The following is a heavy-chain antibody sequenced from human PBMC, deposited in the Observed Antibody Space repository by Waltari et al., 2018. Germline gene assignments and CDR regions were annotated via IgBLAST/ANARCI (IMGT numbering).Heavy chain of an antibody. Sequence: QLQLQESGPGLVKPSETLSLTCTVSGGSISSSSYYWGWIRQPPGKGLEWIGSIYYSGSTYYNPSLKSRVTISVDTSKNQFSLKLSSVTAADTAVYYCARDSSGGSCYSTGFGYWGQGTLVTVSS. V-gene: IGHV4-39*07. CDR2: IYYSGST. CDR1: GGSISSSSYY. CDR3: ARDSSGGSCYSTGFGY. D-gene: IGHD2-15*01. J-gene: IGHJ4*02.